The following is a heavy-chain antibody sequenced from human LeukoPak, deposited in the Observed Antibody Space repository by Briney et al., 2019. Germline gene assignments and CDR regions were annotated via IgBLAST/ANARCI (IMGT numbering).Heavy chain of an antibody. D-gene: IGHD6-6*01. CDR3: ARDSWSSSSARVDY. Sequence: GASVKVSCKASGYTFTSYGIIWVRQAPGQGLEWMGWISAYNGNTNYAQKLQGRVTMTTDTSTSTAYMELRSLRSDDTAVYYCARDSWSSSSARVDYWGQGTLVTVSS. CDR2: ISAYNGNT. CDR1: GYTFTSYG. V-gene: IGHV1-18*01. J-gene: IGHJ4*02.